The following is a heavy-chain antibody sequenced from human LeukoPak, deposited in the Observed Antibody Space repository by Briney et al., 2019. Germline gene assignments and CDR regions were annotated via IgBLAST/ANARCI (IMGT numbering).Heavy chain of an antibody. CDR2: IWYDGSQR. CDR1: GFSFSKYG. CDR3: AIENFDSGGPGSGSPAFDI. V-gene: IGHV3-30*02. J-gene: IGHJ3*02. D-gene: IGHD3-22*01. Sequence: GGSLRLSCAASGFSFSKYGLHWVRQAPGKGLQWVAMIWYDGSQRYYVDSVKGRFTISRDSSKNTMFLQMNGLTDEDTAVYYCAIENFDSGGPGSGSPAFDIWGQGTMVSVSS.